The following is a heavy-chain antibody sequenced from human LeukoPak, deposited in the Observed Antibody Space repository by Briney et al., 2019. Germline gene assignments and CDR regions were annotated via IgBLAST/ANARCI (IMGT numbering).Heavy chain of an antibody. CDR1: GFTFSSYS. J-gene: IGHJ4*02. D-gene: IGHD2-2*01. Sequence: GGSLRLSCVASGFTFSSYSMNWVRQAPGKWLEWVSSISGSSSYIYYADSVKGRFTISRDNAKNSLYLQMNSLRAEDTAVFYCARAPAREYQLLLGYWGQGTLVTVSS. CDR3: ARAPAREYQLLLGY. V-gene: IGHV3-21*01. CDR2: ISGSSSYI.